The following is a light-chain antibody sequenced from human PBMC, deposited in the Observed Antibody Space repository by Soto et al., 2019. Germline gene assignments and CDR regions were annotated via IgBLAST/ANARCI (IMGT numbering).Light chain of an antibody. Sequence: DIQMTQSPSSLSASVGDRVTITCRASQTISTSLNWYHQKPGKAPKLLIDAASNLQSGVPSRFSGSGSGTEFTLTISSLQPDDFATYYCQHYNSYSEAFGQGTKVDI. V-gene: IGKV1-5*01. J-gene: IGKJ1*01. CDR1: QTISTS. CDR3: QHYNSYSEA. CDR2: AAS.